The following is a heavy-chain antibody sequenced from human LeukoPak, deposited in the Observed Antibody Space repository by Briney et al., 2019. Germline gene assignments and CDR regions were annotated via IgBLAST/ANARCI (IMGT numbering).Heavy chain of an antibody. CDR2: IYYTGST. D-gene: IGHD6-19*01. Sequence: PSETLSLTCTVSGGSIRSSYYWGWIRQPPGKGLEWIGSIYYTGSTYSIPSLKSRVTISVDTSKNQFFLKVISVTAADTAVYYCARISSDWPHYYMDVWGKGTTVTVSS. CDR3: ARISSDWPHYYMDV. V-gene: IGHV4-39*01. J-gene: IGHJ6*03. CDR1: GGSIRSSYY.